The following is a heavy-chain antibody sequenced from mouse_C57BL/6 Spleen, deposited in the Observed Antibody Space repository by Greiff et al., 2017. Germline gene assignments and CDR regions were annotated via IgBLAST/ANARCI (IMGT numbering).Heavy chain of an antibody. Sequence: QVQLKQPGTELVKPGASVKLSCKASGYTFTSYWMHWVKQRPGQGLEWIGNINPSNGGTNYNEKFKSKATLTVDKSSSTAYMQLSSLTSEDSAVYYCAKREGIYYYGSRDAMDYWGQGTSVTVSS. D-gene: IGHD1-1*01. CDR3: AKREGIYYYGSRDAMDY. CDR2: INPSNGGT. J-gene: IGHJ4*01. V-gene: IGHV1-53*01. CDR1: GYTFTSYW.